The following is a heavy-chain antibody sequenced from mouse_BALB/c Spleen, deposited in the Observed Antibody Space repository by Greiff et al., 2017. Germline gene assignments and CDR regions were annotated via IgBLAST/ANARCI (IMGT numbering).Heavy chain of an antibody. V-gene: IGHV5-15*02. CDR1: GFTFSDYG. CDR2: ISNLAYSI. CDR3: ARTGTKWYFDV. D-gene: IGHD4-1*01. J-gene: IGHJ1*01. Sequence: DVKLVESGGGLVQPGGSRKLSCAASGFTFSDYGMAWVRQAPGKGPEWVAFISNLAYSIYYADTVTGRFTISRENAKNTLYLEMSSLRSEDTAMYYCARTGTKWYFDVWGAGTTVTVSS.